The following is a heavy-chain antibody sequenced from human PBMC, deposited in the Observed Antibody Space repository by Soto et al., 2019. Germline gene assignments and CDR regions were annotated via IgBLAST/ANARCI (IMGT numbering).Heavy chain of an antibody. V-gene: IGHV1-3*01. CDR3: ARDTLYDSSGYYYVGYNWFDP. J-gene: IGHJ5*02. CDR2: INAGNGNT. D-gene: IGHD3-22*01. Sequence: ASVKVFCKASGYTFTSYAMHWVRQAPGQRLEWMGWINAGNGNTKYSQKFQGRVTITRDTSASTAYMELSSLRSEDTAVYYCARDTLYDSSGYYYVGYNWFDPWGQGTLVTVSS. CDR1: GYTFTSYA.